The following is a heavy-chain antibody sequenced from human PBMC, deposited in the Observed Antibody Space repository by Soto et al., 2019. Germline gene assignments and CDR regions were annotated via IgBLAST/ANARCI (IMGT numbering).Heavy chain of an antibody. J-gene: IGHJ4*02. CDR3: ARDLGACSGGSCYGFGSGGFDY. D-gene: IGHD2-15*01. V-gene: IGHV4-31*03. CDR1: GGSISSGGYY. Sequence: QVQLQESGPGLVKPSQTLSLTCTVSGGSISSGGYYWSWIRQHPGKGLEWIGYIYYSGSTNYNPSLKRRVTISVDTSKNQFSLKLSSVTAADTAVYYCARDLGACSGGSCYGFGSGGFDYWGQGTLVTVSS. CDR2: IYYSGST.